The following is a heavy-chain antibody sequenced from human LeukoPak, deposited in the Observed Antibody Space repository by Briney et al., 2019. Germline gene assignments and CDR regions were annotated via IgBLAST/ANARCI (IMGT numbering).Heavy chain of an antibody. J-gene: IGHJ4*02. D-gene: IGHD6-19*01. Sequence: GRSLRLSCVGSGFTFSSYVMHWVRQTPGKGLEWLAFIWYDGSHKYYADSVKGRFTISRDNSKSTPYMQMNSPRGEDTAVYYCAKQDIRSSAWYDWGQGTLVTVSS. CDR2: IWYDGSHK. V-gene: IGHV3-33*06. CDR3: AKQDIRSSAWYD. CDR1: GFTFSSYV.